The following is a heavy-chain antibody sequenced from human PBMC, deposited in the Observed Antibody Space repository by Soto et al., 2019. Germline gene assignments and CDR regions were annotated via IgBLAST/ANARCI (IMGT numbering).Heavy chain of an antibody. CDR2: IYQSGST. J-gene: IGHJ5*02. Sequence: DLEWIGYIYQSGSTYYNPSLKSRVTISVDRSKNQFSLKLSSVTAADTAVYYCARVDYDILTGSRNWFDPWGQGTLVTVSS. CDR3: ARVDYDILTGSRNWFDP. D-gene: IGHD3-9*01. V-gene: IGHV4-30-2*01.